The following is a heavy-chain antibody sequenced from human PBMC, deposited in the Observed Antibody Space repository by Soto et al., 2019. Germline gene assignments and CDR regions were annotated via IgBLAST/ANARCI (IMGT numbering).Heavy chain of an antibody. CDR3: ARPQIQLWYQRGAFDI. V-gene: IGHV4-34*01. D-gene: IGHD5-18*01. CDR2: INHSGST. J-gene: IGHJ3*02. CDR1: GGSFSGYY. Sequence: QVQLQQWGAGLLKPSETLSLTCAVYGGSFSGYYWSWIRQPPGKGLEWIGEINHSGSTNYNPSLKGRVTRSVDTSKNQFSLKLSSVIAADTGVYYGARPQIQLWYQRGAFDIWGQGTMVTVSS.